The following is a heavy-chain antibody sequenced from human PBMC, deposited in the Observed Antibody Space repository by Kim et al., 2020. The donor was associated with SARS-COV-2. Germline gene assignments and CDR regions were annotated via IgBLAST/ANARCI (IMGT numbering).Heavy chain of an antibody. CDR3: ARVRTYSNYEFEDY. J-gene: IGHJ4*02. CDR1: GGSFSGYY. D-gene: IGHD4-4*01. CDR2: INHSGST. V-gene: IGHV4-34*01. Sequence: SETLSLTCAVYGGSFSGYYWSWIRQPPGKGQEWIGEINHSGSTNYNPSLKSRVTISVDTSKNQFSLKLSSVTAADTAVYYCARVRTYSNYEFEDYWGQGTLVTVSS.